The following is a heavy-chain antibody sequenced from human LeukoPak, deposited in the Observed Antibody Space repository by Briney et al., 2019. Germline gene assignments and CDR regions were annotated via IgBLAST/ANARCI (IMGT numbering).Heavy chain of an antibody. CDR3: ARQEYGMDV. CDR1: GFTFSSYA. CDR2: ISGSGGST. Sequence: GGSLRLSCAASGFTFSSYAMSWVRQAPGKGLEWVSAISGSGGSTYYANSVKGRFTISRDNAENTLYLQMNSLRAEDTAVYYCARQEYGMDVWGQGTTVTVSS. J-gene: IGHJ6*02. V-gene: IGHV3-23*01.